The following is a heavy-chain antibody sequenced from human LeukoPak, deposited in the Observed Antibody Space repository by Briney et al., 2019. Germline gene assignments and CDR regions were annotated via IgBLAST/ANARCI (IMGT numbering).Heavy chain of an antibody. V-gene: IGHV1-69*01. J-gene: IGHJ5*02. CDR2: IIPIFGTA. CDR1: GGTFSSYA. Sequence: GSSVKVSCKASGGTFSSYAISWVRQAPGQGLEWMGGIIPIFGTANYAQRFQGRVTITADESTSTAYMDLSSLRSEDTAVYYCASGRYYDFWSGGFDPWGQGTLVTVSS. CDR3: ASGRYYDFWSGGFDP. D-gene: IGHD3-3*01.